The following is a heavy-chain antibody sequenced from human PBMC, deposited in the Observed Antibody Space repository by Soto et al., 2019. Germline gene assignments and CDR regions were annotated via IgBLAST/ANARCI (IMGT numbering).Heavy chain of an antibody. CDR3: ARADCSGGSCYSSANWFDP. D-gene: IGHD2-15*01. Sequence: QVQLQESGPGLVKPSGTLSLTCAVSSASISSSNWWSWVRQPPGKGLEWIGEIYHSGSTNYKSSLTSRVTISVDKSTNPFCLKLSSVTAADTAVYYCARADCSGGSCYSSANWFDPWGQGTLVTVSS. V-gene: IGHV4-4*02. CDR1: SASISSSNW. CDR2: IYHSGST. J-gene: IGHJ5*02.